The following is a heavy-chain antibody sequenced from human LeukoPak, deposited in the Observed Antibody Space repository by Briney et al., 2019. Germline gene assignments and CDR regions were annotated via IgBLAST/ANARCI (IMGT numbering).Heavy chain of an antibody. CDR1: GFTFSSYS. CDR3: ASDPLEWELPGTFHI. J-gene: IGHJ3*02. Sequence: GGSLRLSCAASGFTFSSYSMNWVRQAPGKGLEWVSYISSSSSTIYYADSVKGRSRISRDSDKNALYLQMNSLRAEFTAVYYCASDPLEWELPGTFHIWGQGTMVTVSS. D-gene: IGHD1-26*01. V-gene: IGHV3-48*04. CDR2: ISSSSSTI.